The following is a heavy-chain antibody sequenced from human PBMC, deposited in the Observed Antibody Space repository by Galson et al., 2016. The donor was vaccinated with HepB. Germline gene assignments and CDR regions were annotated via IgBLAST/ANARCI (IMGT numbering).Heavy chain of an antibody. CDR3: ARQPRIAVAGTFYYGMDV. D-gene: IGHD6-19*01. CDR1: GYTSSSYG. CDR2: IIPIFGKT. V-gene: IGHV1-69*13. Sequence: SVKVSCKASGYTSSSYGICWVRQAPGQGLEWMGGIIPIFGKTNYAQKFQGRVTMTADEFTSTAYMELSSLRSEDTAVYYCARQPRIAVAGTFYYGMDVWGQGTTVTVAS. J-gene: IGHJ6*02.